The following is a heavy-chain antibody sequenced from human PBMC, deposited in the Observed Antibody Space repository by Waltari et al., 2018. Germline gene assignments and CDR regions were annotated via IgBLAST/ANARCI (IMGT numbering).Heavy chain of an antibody. V-gene: IGHV3-30*01. CDR2: NSFDGNNI. Sequence: QVQLVESGGGVVQPGKSLTLSCEVSGISVSSYAMHWVRQAPGKGLEWVAVNSFDGNNIYFADSVKGRFTINRDNSKNTLSLQMNSLTPEDTAIYYCARDGHSYFYGSWSDYWGQGTLVTVSS. D-gene: IGHD3-10*01. CDR1: GISVSSYA. J-gene: IGHJ4*02. CDR3: ARDGHSYFYGSWSDY.